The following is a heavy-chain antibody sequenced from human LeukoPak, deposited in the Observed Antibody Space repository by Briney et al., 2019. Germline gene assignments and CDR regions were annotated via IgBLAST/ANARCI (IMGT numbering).Heavy chain of an antibody. CDR2: MNPNSGNT. V-gene: IGHV1-8*01. CDR1: GYTFTSTD. Sequence: VASVKVSCKASGYTFTSTDINWVRQAPGQGLEWMGWMNPNSGNTGYAQKFQGRVTMTRNTSISTAYMELSSLRSEDTAVYYCARGHGILATGGLIDYWGQGTLVTVSS. J-gene: IGHJ4*02. D-gene: IGHD2-15*01. CDR3: ARGHGILATGGLIDY.